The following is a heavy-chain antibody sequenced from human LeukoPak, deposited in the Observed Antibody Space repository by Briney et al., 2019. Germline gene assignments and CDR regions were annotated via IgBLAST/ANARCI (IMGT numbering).Heavy chain of an antibody. J-gene: IGHJ5*02. CDR1: GFTFSSYA. Sequence: GWSLRLSCAASGFTFSSYAMSWVRQAPGKGLEWVSTISDSGGNTYYADSVKGRFTISRDNSKNTLYLQMNSLGAEDTALYYCAKDGFRGDCIGGSCYPFDPWGQGTLVTVSS. V-gene: IGHV3-23*01. CDR2: ISDSGGNT. CDR3: AKDGFRGDCIGGSCYPFDP. D-gene: IGHD2-15*01.